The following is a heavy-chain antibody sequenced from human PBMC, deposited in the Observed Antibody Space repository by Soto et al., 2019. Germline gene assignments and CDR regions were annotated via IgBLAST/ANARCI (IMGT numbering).Heavy chain of an antibody. D-gene: IGHD2-2*01. Sequence: GESLKISCNGSGYSFTIYWIGWVLQMPGKGLEWMGIIYPGDSDTRYSPSFQGQVTISADKSISTAYLQWSSLKASDTAMYYCARLGDQLLSDYYYYGMDVWGQGTTVTVSS. CDR3: ARLGDQLLSDYYYYGMDV. CDR1: GYSFTIYW. J-gene: IGHJ6*02. CDR2: IYPGDSDT. V-gene: IGHV5-51*01.